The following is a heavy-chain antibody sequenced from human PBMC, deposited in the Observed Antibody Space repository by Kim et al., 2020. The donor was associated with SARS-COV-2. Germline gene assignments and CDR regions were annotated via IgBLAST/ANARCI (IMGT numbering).Heavy chain of an antibody. Sequence: SETLSLTCAVYGGSFSGYYWSWIRQPPGKGLEWIGEINHSGSTNYNPSLKSRVTISVDTSKNQFSLKLSSVTAADTAVYYCARLHSPVAARGAYFDYWGQGTLVTVSS. CDR2: INHSGST. V-gene: IGHV4-34*01. CDR1: GGSFSGYY. CDR3: ARLHSPVAARGAYFDY. D-gene: IGHD6-6*01. J-gene: IGHJ4*02.